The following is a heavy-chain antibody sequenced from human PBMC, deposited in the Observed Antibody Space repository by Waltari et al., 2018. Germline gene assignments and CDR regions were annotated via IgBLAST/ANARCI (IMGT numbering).Heavy chain of an antibody. CDR1: RYTLGGFS. Sequence: QVQVVQSGAEAMKPGASVKVSCKVARYTLGGFSIHWVRQPRGKGLGWMGGFDRGGGQTTSGRKFLGRITMTEDTSTDTAYMELSSLRSEDTGVYYCHLLGRDIVWAGASPSYYSYMDVWGRGTSVTVS. CDR2: FDRGGGQT. CDR3: HLLGRDIVWAGASPSYYSYMDV. D-gene: IGHD2-15*01. V-gene: IGHV1-24*01. J-gene: IGHJ6*03.